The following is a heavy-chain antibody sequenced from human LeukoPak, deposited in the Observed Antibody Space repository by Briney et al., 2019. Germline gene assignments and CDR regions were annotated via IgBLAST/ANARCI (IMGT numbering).Heavy chain of an antibody. V-gene: IGHV4-38-2*02. CDR3: ARSGSAYYYYYMDV. J-gene: IGHJ6*03. D-gene: IGHD6-25*01. CDR2: IYHSGST. Sequence: SETLSLTCTVSGNSISSGYYWGWIRPPPGKGLEWIGIIYHSGSTYYNPSLKSRVTISVDTSKNQFSLKLSSVTAADTAVYYCARSGSAYYYYYMDVWGKGTTV. CDR1: GNSISSGYY.